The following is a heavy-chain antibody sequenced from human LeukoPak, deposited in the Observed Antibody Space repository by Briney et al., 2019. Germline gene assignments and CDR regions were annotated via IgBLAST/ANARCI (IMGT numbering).Heavy chain of an antibody. Sequence: ASVKVSCKASGYTFTSHFMHWVRQAPGQGLEWMGGIIPIFGTANYAQKFQGRVTITADKSTSTAYMELSSLRSEDTAVHYCARDFNDYGDYYYYMDVWGKGTTVTVSS. D-gene: IGHD4-17*01. J-gene: IGHJ6*03. CDR1: GYTFTSHF. CDR3: ARDFNDYGDYYYYMDV. V-gene: IGHV1-69*06. CDR2: IIPIFGTA.